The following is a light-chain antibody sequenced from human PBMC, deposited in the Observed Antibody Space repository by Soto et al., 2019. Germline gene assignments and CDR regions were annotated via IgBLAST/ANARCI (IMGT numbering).Light chain of an antibody. CDR1: SSDIGSYNY. J-gene: IGLJ1*01. CDR2: EVT. V-gene: IGLV2-14*01. CDR3: SSYTSRNTLV. Sequence: QSVLTQPASVSGSPGQSITISCTGTSSDIGSYNYVSWYQQHPGKAPKFMLYEVTTRPSGVSDRFSGSKSGNTASLTISGLQAEDEADYYCSSYTSRNTLVFGTGTKLTVL.